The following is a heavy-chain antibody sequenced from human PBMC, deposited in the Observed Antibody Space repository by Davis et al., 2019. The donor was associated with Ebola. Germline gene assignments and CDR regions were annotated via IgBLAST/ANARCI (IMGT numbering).Heavy chain of an antibody. CDR3: AKEYASGWPGRHGMDV. J-gene: IGHJ6*02. D-gene: IGHD2-2*01. V-gene: IGHV3-30*02. CDR2: IPHDGHQK. Sequence: GESLKISCAASGFPLTNHYTHWVPPAPGKVLERVSLIPHDGHQKNYADSVKGRFTISRDNSKNTMYLQMSSLRIEDTGVYYCAKEYASGWPGRHGMDVWGQGTTVTGSS. CDR1: GFPLTNHY.